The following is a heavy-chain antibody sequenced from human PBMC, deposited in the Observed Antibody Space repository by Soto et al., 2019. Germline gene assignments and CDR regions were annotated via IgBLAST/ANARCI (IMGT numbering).Heavy chain of an antibody. D-gene: IGHD3-10*01. Sequence: QVQLVESGGGVVQPGRSLRLSCAASGFTFSSYGMHWVRQAPGKGLEWVAVISYDGSNKYYADSVKGRFTISRDNSKNTLYLQMNSLRAEDTAVYYCAKDRGYYYGSGRHYYYGMDVWGQGTTVTVSS. V-gene: IGHV3-30*18. CDR3: AKDRGYYYGSGRHYYYGMDV. CDR2: ISYDGSNK. J-gene: IGHJ6*02. CDR1: GFTFSSYG.